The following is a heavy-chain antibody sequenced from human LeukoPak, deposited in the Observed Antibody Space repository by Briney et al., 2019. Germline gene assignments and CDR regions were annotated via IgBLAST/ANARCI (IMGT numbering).Heavy chain of an antibody. CDR2: INPSGGST. Sequence: GASVKVSCKASGYTFTSYYMHWVRQAPGQGLEWMGIINPSGGSTSYAQKFQGRVTMTRDTSTSTVYMGLSSLRSEDTAVYYCAREGFGTPGDYWGQGTLVTVSS. CDR3: AREGFGTPGDY. V-gene: IGHV1-46*03. D-gene: IGHD3-10*01. J-gene: IGHJ4*02. CDR1: GYTFTSYY.